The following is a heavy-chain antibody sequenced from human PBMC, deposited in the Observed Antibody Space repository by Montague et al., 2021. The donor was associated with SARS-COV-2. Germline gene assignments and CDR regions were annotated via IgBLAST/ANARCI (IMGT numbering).Heavy chain of an antibody. D-gene: IGHD3-16*01. V-gene: IGHV3-30*07. CDR2: ISGDGKKT. J-gene: IGHJ2*01. Sequence: SLRLSCAISGDSVEEHRRRSVEHTPNSVIFRARLISGDGKKTYYADSVQRRFTIPRDNSKNTLYLQLQSRRAEDPAVYYRARNGGSGSLGYWHFDLWGRGTPVAVSS. CDR1: GDSVEEHR. CDR3: ARNGGSGSLGYWHFDL.